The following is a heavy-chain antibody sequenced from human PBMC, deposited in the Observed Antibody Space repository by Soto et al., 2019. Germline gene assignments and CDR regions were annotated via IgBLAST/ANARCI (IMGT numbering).Heavy chain of an antibody. V-gene: IGHV2-5*02. D-gene: IGHD2-15*01. J-gene: IGHJ5*01. CDR2: IYWDDDK. CDR3: AHAMLYCTGGSCSIWFDS. CDR1: GFSLSTHGVG. Sequence: QITLKESGPTLVKPTQTLTLTCTFSGFSLSTHGVGVGWVRQPAGKALEWLALIYWDDDKRYSATLNSRLTSTKDTSKNPVVLTMTNMDPVDTATYYCAHAMLYCTGGSCSIWFDSWGQGTLVTVSS.